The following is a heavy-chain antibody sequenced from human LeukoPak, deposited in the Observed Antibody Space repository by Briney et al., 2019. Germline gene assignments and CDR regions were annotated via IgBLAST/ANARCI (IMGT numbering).Heavy chain of an antibody. CDR2: IWYDGSNE. J-gene: IGHJ4*02. Sequence: GGSLRLSCAASGFTFRSYGMHWVRQAPGKGLEWVAVIWYDGSNEYYADSVKGRFTISRDNSKNTLHLQMNSLRAEDTAVYYCARESSAAGQALDYWGQGTLVTVPS. CDR1: GFTFRSYG. D-gene: IGHD6-13*01. V-gene: IGHV3-33*01. CDR3: ARESSAAGQALDY.